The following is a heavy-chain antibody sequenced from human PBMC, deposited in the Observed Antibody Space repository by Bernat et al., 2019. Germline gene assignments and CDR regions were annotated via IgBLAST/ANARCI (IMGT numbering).Heavy chain of an antibody. CDR3: ARGYCSSTSCYATLDY. Sequence: QVQLVESGGGVVQPGRSLRLSCAASGFTFSSYGMHWVRQAPGKGLEWVAVIWYDGSNKYYADSVKGRFTISRDNSKNTLYLQMNSLRAEDTAVYYCARGYCSSTSCYATLDYWGQGTLVTVSP. D-gene: IGHD2-2*01. J-gene: IGHJ4*02. CDR2: IWYDGSNK. V-gene: IGHV3-33*01. CDR1: GFTFSSYG.